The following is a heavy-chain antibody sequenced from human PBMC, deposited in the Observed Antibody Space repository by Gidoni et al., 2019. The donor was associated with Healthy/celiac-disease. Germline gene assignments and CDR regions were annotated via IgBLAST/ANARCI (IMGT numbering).Heavy chain of an antibody. Sequence: VQLVASGGGLVKPGGSLRLSCSASGFTFSSSSINWVRQAPGKGLEWVSSMSSRGSYIYYAESVKGRFTISRDSAKNSLYLQMNSLRAEDTAVYYCARDVMHYQLSYAMDVWGQGTTVTVSS. V-gene: IGHV3-21*01. D-gene: IGHD2-2*01. J-gene: IGHJ6*02. CDR1: GFTFSSSS. CDR2: MSSRGSYI. CDR3: ARDVMHYQLSYAMDV.